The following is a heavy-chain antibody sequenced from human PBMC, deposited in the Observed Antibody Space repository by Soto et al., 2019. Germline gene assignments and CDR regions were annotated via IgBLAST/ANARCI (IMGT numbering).Heavy chain of an antibody. J-gene: IGHJ4*02. CDR3: ARDEGIRGFDS. V-gene: IGHV1-18*04. D-gene: IGHD2-21*01. CDR2: ISGYNGLT. Sequence: QVQLVQSGDEVKKSGASVKVSCQASGYTFSNYGISWVRQAPGQGLEWMGWISGYNGLTAYAQNVQGRVTLTIDTPTRTIFMELTSLRSNDTAVYYCARDEGIRGFDSWGQGTLGTVSS. CDR1: GYTFSNYG.